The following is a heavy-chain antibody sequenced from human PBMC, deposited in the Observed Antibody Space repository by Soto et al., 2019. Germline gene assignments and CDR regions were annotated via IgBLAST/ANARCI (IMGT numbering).Heavy chain of an antibody. CDR3: ARDVGDDSSGLDAFDI. D-gene: IGHD3-22*01. Sequence: GASVKVSCRASGYTFTSYGISWVRQAPGQGLEWMGWISAYNGNTNYAQKLQGRVTMTTDTSTSTAYMELSSLRSEDTAVYYCARDVGDDSSGLDAFDIWGQGTMVTVS. V-gene: IGHV1-18*04. CDR1: GYTFTSYG. J-gene: IGHJ3*02. CDR2: ISAYNGNT.